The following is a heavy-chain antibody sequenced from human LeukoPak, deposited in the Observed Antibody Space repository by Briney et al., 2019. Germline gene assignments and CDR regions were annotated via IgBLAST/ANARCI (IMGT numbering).Heavy chain of an antibody. D-gene: IGHD4-17*01. J-gene: IGHJ3*01. CDR3: AKVLYGAHDAFDL. V-gene: IGHV3-23*01. CDR1: GFMFSNYA. Sequence: GGSLRLSCAASGFMFSNYAMSWVRQAQGRLECVTIIGGSGDNTFYADSVKGRFTISRDNSKNTLYLQMNNLEIEDTASYYCAKVLYGAHDAFDLWGQGTVVSVSS. CDR2: IGGSGDNT.